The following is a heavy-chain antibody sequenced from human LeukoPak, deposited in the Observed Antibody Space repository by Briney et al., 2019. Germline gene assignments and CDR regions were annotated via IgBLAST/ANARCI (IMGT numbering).Heavy chain of an antibody. CDR1: GYTFTGYY. Sequence: ASVEVSCKASGYTFTGYYMHWVRQAPGQGLEWMGWINPNSGGTNYAQKFQGRVTMTSDTSTSTVYMELSSLRSEDTAVYYCARVRDGYNDAYDLWGQGTMVTVPS. J-gene: IGHJ3*01. D-gene: IGHD5-24*01. CDR3: ARVRDGYNDAYDL. V-gene: IGHV1-2*02. CDR2: INPNSGGT.